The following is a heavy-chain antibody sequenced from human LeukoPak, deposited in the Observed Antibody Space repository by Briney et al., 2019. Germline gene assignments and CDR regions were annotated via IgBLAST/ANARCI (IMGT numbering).Heavy chain of an antibody. CDR1: GFSFTNYA. CDR2: VSNDGSNK. CDR3: AKPYDTTGLFYAFDA. J-gene: IGHJ3*01. D-gene: IGHD2-8*02. V-gene: IGHV3-30-3*01. Sequence: PGGSLRLSCAASGFSFTNYALHWVRQAPGKGLEWVAIVSNDGSNKYYADSVKGRFTISRDNSKNTLYLQLNSLRAEDTAVYYCAKPYDTTGLFYAFDAWGRGTVVTVSS.